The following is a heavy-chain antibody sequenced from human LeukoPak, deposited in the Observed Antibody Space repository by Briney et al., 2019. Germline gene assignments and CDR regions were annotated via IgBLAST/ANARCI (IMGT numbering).Heavy chain of an antibody. J-gene: IGHJ4*02. D-gene: IGHD5-12*01. V-gene: IGHV4-59*01. Sequence: SETLSLTCTVSGGSISTYYWSWIRQPPGKGLEWIGYIHYTGSSSYNPSLNSRVTISLDTSKNQFSLKLTSVTAADTAIYYCARELRYDHFDSWGQGTLVTVS. CDR2: IHYTGSS. CDR1: GGSISTYY. CDR3: ARELRYDHFDS.